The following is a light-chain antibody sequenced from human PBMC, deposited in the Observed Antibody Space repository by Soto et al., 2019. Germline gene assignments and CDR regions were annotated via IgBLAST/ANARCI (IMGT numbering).Light chain of an antibody. V-gene: IGKV3-15*01. CDR2: GAS. Sequence: EIVLTQSPATLSVSPGERATLSCRASQSVRNNLAWYQQKPGQGPRLLIYGASSRATGIPARFSGSGSGTEFTLTISSLQSEDFAVYYCQQYDNWPPRTFGQGTKLEIK. CDR3: QQYDNWPPRT. J-gene: IGKJ2*01. CDR1: QSVRNN.